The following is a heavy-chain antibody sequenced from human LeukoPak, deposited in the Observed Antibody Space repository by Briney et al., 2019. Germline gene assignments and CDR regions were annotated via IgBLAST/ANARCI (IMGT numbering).Heavy chain of an antibody. V-gene: IGHV3-33*01. Sequence: GRSLRLSCAASGFTFSSYGMHWVRQAPGKGLEWVAVIWYDGSNKYYADSVKGRFTISRDNSKNTLYLQMNSLRAEDTAVYYCARVYRGLAASSPFDYWGQGTLVTVSS. CDR1: GFTFSSYG. CDR2: IWYDGSNK. D-gene: IGHD2-15*01. J-gene: IGHJ4*02. CDR3: ARVYRGLAASSPFDY.